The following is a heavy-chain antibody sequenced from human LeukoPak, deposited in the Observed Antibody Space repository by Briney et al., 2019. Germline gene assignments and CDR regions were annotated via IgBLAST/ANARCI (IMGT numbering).Heavy chain of an antibody. Sequence: SGTLSLTCTVSGGSVSSYYWSWIRQPAGKGLEWIGRIYTSGSANYNPSLKSRVTMSVDTSKNQFSLKLSSVTAADTAVYYCAREGYYGSGSYKDYWGQGTLVTVSS. J-gene: IGHJ4*02. V-gene: IGHV4-4*07. D-gene: IGHD3-10*01. CDR3: AREGYYGSGSYKDY. CDR2: IYTSGSA. CDR1: GGSVSSYY.